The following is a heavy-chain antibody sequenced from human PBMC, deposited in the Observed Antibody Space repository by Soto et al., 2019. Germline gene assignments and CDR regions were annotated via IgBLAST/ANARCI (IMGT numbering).Heavy chain of an antibody. J-gene: IGHJ4*02. D-gene: IGHD3-10*01. Sequence: EVQLLESGGGLVQPGGSLRLSCAASGFTFSSYAMSWVRQAPGKGLEWVSAISGSGGSTYYADSVKGRFTISRDNSKNPLYMQMNSLRAEDTAVYYCARYYGSGSFSGYWGQGTLVTVSS. CDR2: ISGSGGST. CDR1: GFTFSSYA. V-gene: IGHV3-23*01. CDR3: ARYYGSGSFSGY.